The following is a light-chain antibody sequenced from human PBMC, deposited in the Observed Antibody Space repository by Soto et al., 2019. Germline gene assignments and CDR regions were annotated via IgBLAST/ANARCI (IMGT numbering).Light chain of an antibody. CDR2: GAF. J-gene: IGKJ3*01. CDR1: QGVSANS. Sequence: EIVLTQSPGTLSLSPGDRATLSCRASQGVSANSLAWYQHKVGQAPRLLIYGAFSRATGVPDRFRGIGSETDFTLTTSRLEPEDFAVYFCHQYGSTPFTLGPGTKVEIK. V-gene: IGKV3-20*01. CDR3: HQYGSTPFT.